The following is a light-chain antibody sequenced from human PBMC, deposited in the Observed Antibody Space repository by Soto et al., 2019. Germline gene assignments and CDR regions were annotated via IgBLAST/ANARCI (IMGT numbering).Light chain of an antibody. CDR2: AAS. CDR1: QSVGSH. V-gene: IGKV3-15*01. Sequence: EIVMTQSPATLSVSPGERATLSCRASQSVGSHLAWFQQRPGQAPRLLIYAASTRATGIPARFSGSGSGTEFTLTISGLQSEDFAVYCCQQYNNWAPYTFGQGTMREIK. CDR3: QQYNNWAPYT. J-gene: IGKJ2*01.